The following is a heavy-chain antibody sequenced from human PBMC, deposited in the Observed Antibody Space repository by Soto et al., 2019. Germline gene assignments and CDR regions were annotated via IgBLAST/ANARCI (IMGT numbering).Heavy chain of an antibody. CDR1: GFTFSDYY. CDR2: VSNKVNSYTT. CDR3: SRAGILTTPYYTDY. Sequence: EVQLVESGGGLVQPEGSLRLSCAASGFTFSDYYMDWVRQAPGKGLEWVGRVSNKVNSYTTEYAASVKGRFTVSRDDSGNSLCLQMNSLKTGDTAMYYCSRAGILTTPYYTDYWGLGTLVTVSS. V-gene: IGHV3-72*01. D-gene: IGHD2-21*01. J-gene: IGHJ4*02.